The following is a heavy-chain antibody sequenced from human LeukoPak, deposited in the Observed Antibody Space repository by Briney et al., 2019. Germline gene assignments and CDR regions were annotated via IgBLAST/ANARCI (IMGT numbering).Heavy chain of an antibody. D-gene: IGHD6-19*01. CDR2: IYYSGST. CDR3: ARPYSSGWYSPSLRQPFDY. Sequence: PSETLSLTCTVSGGSISSYYWSWIRQPPGKGLEWIGSIYYSGSTYYNPSLKSRVTISVDTSKNQFSLKLSSVTAADTAVYYCARPYSSGWYSPSLRQPFDYWGQGTLVTVSS. V-gene: IGHV4-59*05. J-gene: IGHJ4*02. CDR1: GGSISSYY.